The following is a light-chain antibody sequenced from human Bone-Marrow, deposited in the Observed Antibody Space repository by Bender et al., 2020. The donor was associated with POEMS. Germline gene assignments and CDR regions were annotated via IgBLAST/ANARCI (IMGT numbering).Light chain of an antibody. J-gene: IGLJ2*01. Sequence: QSALTQPASLSGSPGQSITISCTGTSSDVGTYDLVSWYQHHPGKAPKLMIYDVYKRPSGVSHRFSGSKSGNTASLTISGLQAEDEAAYFCSSDVHDRSLVPFGGGTQLTVL. V-gene: IGLV2-23*02. CDR3: SSDVHDRSLVP. CDR1: SSDVGTYDL. CDR2: DVY.